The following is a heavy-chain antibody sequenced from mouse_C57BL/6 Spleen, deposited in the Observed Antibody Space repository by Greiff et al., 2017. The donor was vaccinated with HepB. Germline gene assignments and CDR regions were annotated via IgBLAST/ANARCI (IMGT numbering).Heavy chain of an antibody. Sequence: QVQLQQSGAELVRPGSSVKLSCKASGYTFTSYWMHWVKQRPIQGLEWIGNIDPSDSETHYNQKFKDKATLTVDKSSSTAYMQLSSLTSEDSAVYYCARGGSDYDYYAMDYWGQGTSVTVSS. CDR3: ARGGSDYDYYAMDY. J-gene: IGHJ4*01. CDR1: GYTFTSYW. CDR2: IDPSDSET. V-gene: IGHV1-52*01. D-gene: IGHD1-1*02.